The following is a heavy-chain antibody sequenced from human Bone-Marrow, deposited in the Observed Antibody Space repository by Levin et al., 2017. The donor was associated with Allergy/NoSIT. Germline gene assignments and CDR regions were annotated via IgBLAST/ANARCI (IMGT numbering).Heavy chain of an antibody. CDR1: GGFLTSGTYY. CDR3: ARGVDTAVVFIEY. J-gene: IGHJ4*02. V-gene: IGHV4-61*01. Sequence: LSQTLSLTCTVSGGFLTSGTYYWTWIRQPPGKGLEWIGYVYYSGSTNYNPSFKSRVTISLDTSKNQFSLRLNSVTAADTAVYYCARGVDTAVVFIEYWGQGTLVTVSS. D-gene: IGHD5-18*01. CDR2: VYYSGST.